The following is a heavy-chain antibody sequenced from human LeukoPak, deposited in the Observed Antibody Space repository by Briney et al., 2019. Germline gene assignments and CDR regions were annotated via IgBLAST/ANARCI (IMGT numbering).Heavy chain of an antibody. J-gene: IGHJ4*02. CDR1: GYTFTSYD. Sequence: ASVKVSCKASGYTFTSYDIHWVRQAPGQGLEWMGWINPNSGDTNYAQNFQGWVTVTRDTSISTAYMDLSRLRSDDTAMYYCARQPSGYYYFDFWGQGTLVTVSS. V-gene: IGHV1-2*04. CDR3: ARQPSGYYYFDF. D-gene: IGHD5-12*01. CDR2: INPNSGDT.